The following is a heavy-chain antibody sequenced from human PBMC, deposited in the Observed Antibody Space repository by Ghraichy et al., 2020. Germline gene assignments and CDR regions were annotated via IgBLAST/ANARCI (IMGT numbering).Heavy chain of an antibody. CDR3: AKSRTYDRSGYDFDY. Sequence: GGSLRLSCAASGFTFSSCAMNWVRQAPGKGLEWVSVISGTGGVTYYADSVKGRFTISRDNSKNTLYLQMNSLRAEDTAVYYCAKSRTYDRSGYDFDYWGQGTLVTVSS. CDR1: GFTFSSCA. CDR2: ISGTGGVT. V-gene: IGHV3-23*01. J-gene: IGHJ4*02. D-gene: IGHD3-22*01.